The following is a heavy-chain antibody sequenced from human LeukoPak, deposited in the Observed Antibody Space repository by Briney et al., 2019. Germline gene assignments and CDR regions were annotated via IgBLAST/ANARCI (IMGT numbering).Heavy chain of an antibody. Sequence: KTSETLSLTCAVYGGSFSGHYWSWIRQPPGKGLEWIGEINHSGSTNYNPSLKSRVTISVDTSKNQFSLKLSSVTAADTAVYYCARLSVVPAARSYFYYYYGMDVWGQGTTVTVSS. CDR1: GGSFSGHY. CDR2: INHSGST. CDR3: ARLSVVPAARSYFYYYYGMDV. J-gene: IGHJ6*02. V-gene: IGHV4-34*01. D-gene: IGHD2-2*01.